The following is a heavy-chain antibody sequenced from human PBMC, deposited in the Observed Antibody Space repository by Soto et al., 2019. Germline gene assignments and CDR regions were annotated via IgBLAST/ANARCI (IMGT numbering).Heavy chain of an antibody. V-gene: IGHV4-34*01. CDR3: ARARIVVVIEMYYYYYYGMDV. J-gene: IGHJ6*02. D-gene: IGHD3-22*01. CDR1: GGSFSGYY. Sequence: PSETLSLTCAVYGGSFSGYYWSWIRQPPGKGLEWIGEINHSGSTNYNPSLKSRVTISVDTSKNQFSLKLSSVTAADTAVYYCARARIVVVIEMYYYYYYGMDVWGQGTTVTVSS. CDR2: INHSGST.